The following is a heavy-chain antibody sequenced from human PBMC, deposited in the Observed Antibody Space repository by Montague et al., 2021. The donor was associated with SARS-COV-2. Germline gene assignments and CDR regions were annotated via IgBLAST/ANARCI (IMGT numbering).Heavy chain of an antibody. Sequence: SETLSLTCSVSGGSISGYYWSWIRQPPGKGLEWIGCIYYSGSINYNPSLKSRLTISVDTSKNQFSLKLSSVTAADTAVYYCAGRYRWATEVWGQGTTVTVSS. J-gene: IGHJ6*02. CDR1: GGSISGYY. CDR3: AGRYRWATEV. D-gene: IGHD5-12*01. V-gene: IGHV4-59*08. CDR2: IYYSGSI.